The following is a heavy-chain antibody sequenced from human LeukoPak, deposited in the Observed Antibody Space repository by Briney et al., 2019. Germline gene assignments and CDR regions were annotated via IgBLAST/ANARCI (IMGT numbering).Heavy chain of an antibody. CDR1: GFTFSSYG. D-gene: IGHD3-10*01. CDR3: ARAPEGVIIPHYYYGMDV. J-gene: IGHJ6*02. V-gene: IGHV3-33*01. Sequence: GRTLRLYCAASGFTFSSYGLLWVRQAPGKGLEWVAVIRYGGSNKYYADSVKGRFTISRDNSKNTLYLQMNSLRAEDTAVYYCARAPEGVIIPHYYYGMDVWGQGTTVTVSS. CDR2: IRYGGSNK.